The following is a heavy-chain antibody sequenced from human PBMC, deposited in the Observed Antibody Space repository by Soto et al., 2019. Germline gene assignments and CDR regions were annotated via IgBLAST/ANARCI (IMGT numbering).Heavy chain of an antibody. Sequence: SETLSLTCAVYGGSFSGYFWSWIRQPPGKGLEWIGEINHSGSTNYNPSLKSRVTISVDTSKNQFSLKLSSVTAADTAVYYCARDGIAVAGTRFDPWGQGTLVTVSS. CDR2: INHSGST. CDR3: ARDGIAVAGTRFDP. CDR1: GGSFSGYF. V-gene: IGHV4-34*01. J-gene: IGHJ5*02. D-gene: IGHD6-19*01.